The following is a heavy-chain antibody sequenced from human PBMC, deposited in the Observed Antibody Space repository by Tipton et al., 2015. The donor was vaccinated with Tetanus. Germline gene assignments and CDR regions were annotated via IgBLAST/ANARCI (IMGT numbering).Heavy chain of an antibody. CDR1: GFTFSSYG. J-gene: IGHJ4*02. V-gene: IGHV3-33*01. D-gene: IGHD6-13*01. CDR3: AREAYLRERSSWAY. CDR2: IWYDGSNK. Sequence: SLRLSCAASGFTFSSYGMHWVRQAPGKGLEWVAVIWYDGSNKYYADSVKGRFTISRDNSKNTLYLQMNSLRAEDTAVYYCAREAYLRERSSWAYWGQGTLVTVSS.